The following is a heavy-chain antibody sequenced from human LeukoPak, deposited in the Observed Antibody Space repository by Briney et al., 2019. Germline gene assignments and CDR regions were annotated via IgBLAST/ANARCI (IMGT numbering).Heavy chain of an antibody. D-gene: IGHD3-22*01. CDR2: ISAYNGNT. CDR3: ARDHGGYDSSGYYSFDY. V-gene: IGHV1-18*01. J-gene: IGHJ4*02. Sequence: GASVKVSCKASGYTFTSYGISWVRQAPGQGLEWMGWISAYNGNTNYAQKLQGRVTMTTDTSTSTAYMELRSLRSDDTAVYYCARDHGGYDSSGYYSFDYWGQGTPVTVYS. CDR1: GYTFTSYG.